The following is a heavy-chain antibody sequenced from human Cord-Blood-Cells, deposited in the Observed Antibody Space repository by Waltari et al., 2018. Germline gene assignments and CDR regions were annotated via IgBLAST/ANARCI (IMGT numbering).Heavy chain of an antibody. CDR3: AKSASGYDAFDI. CDR2: ISYDGSNK. J-gene: IGHJ3*02. D-gene: IGHD3-22*01. CDR1: GFTFSSYG. V-gene: IGHV3-30*18. Sequence: QVQLVESGGGVVQPGRSLRLSCAASGFTFSSYGRHWARQAPGKGLEWVAVISYDGSNKYYADSVKGRFTISRDNSKNTLYLQMNSLRAEDTAVYYCAKSASGYDAFDIWGQGTMVTVSS.